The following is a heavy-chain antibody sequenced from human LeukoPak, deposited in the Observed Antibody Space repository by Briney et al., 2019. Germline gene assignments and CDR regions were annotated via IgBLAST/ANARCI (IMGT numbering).Heavy chain of an antibody. J-gene: IGHJ6*02. V-gene: IGHV4-4*07. CDR3: AKDGHGMDV. CDR2: IYTSGST. Sequence: SETLSLTCAVYGGSFSGYYWSWMRQPAGKGLEWIGRIYTSGSTNYNPSLKSRVTMSIETSKNQISLKLSSVTAADTAVYYCAKDGHGMDVWGHGTTVTVSS. CDR1: GGSFSGYY.